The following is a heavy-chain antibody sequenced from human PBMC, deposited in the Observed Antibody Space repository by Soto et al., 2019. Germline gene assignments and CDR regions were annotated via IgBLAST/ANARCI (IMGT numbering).Heavy chain of an antibody. CDR1: GYTFTSYG. CDR2: ISAYNGNT. J-gene: IGHJ6*02. Sequence: QVQLVQSGAEVKKPGASVKVSCKASGYTFTSYGISWVRQAPGQGLEWMGWISAYNGNTNYAQKLQGRVTMTTDTSTSTADMELRSLRSDDTAVYYCASRDYGGGGAGSYGMDVWGQGTTVTVSS. CDR3: ASRDYGGGGAGSYGMDV. V-gene: IGHV1-18*01. D-gene: IGHD4-17*01.